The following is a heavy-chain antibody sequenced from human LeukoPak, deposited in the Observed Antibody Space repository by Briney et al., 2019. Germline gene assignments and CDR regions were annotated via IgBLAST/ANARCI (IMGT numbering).Heavy chain of an antibody. V-gene: IGHV4-4*02. Sequence: PSETLSLTCAVSGGSISSSNWWSWVRQPPGKGLEWIGEIYHSGSTNYNPSLKSRVTISVDKSKNQFSLKLSSVTAADTAVYYCAISCMITFGGVMGDVDDWGQGTLVTVSS. CDR3: AISCMITFGGVMGDVDD. CDR2: IYHSGST. D-gene: IGHD3-16*01. CDR1: GGSISSSNW. J-gene: IGHJ4*02.